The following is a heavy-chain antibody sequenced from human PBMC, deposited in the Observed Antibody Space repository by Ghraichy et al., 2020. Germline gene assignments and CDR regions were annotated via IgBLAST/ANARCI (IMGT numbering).Heavy chain of an antibody. CDR2: ITYVGSYV. V-gene: IGHV3-30-3*01. CDR1: GFTFRIYP. Sequence: GESLNISCPASGFTFRIYPIHWVRQAPGKGLEWVASITYVGSYVFYTDSVEGRFTISRDNTKTTLYLQMNGLRSEETAVYYCVRDTGGIGVTGNDASVDYWGRGTLVTVSS. CDR3: VRDTGGIGVTGNDASVDY. J-gene: IGHJ4*02. D-gene: IGHD6-19*01.